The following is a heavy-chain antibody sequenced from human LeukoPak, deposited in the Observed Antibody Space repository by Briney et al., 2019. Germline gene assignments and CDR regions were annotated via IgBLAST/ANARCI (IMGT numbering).Heavy chain of an antibody. CDR1: GFSFSSYS. J-gene: IGHJ2*01. D-gene: IGHD1-1*01. CDR2: ISNSDGSI. CDR3: ARDAATIGTYWYFDL. Sequence: GGSLRLSCAASGFSFSSYSMNWVRQAPGKGLEWVSYISNSDGSIYYADSVEGRFTISRDNAKLSLFLQMNTLRDEDTAVYYCARDAATIGTYWYFDLWGRGTLVTVSS. V-gene: IGHV3-48*02.